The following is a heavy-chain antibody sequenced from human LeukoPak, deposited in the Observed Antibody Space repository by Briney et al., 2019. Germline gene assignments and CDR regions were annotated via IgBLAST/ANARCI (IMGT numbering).Heavy chain of an antibody. D-gene: IGHD6-6*01. J-gene: IGHJ4*02. CDR1: GFTFSSYA. Sequence: GGSLRLSCAASGFTFSSYAMSWVRQAPGKGLEWVAVISYDGSNTYYADSVKGRFTISRDNSKNTLYLQMNSLRAEDTAVYYCARDPTHSSSSEDYFDSWGQGTLVTVSS. CDR2: ISYDGSNT. V-gene: IGHV3-30-3*01. CDR3: ARDPTHSSSSEDYFDS.